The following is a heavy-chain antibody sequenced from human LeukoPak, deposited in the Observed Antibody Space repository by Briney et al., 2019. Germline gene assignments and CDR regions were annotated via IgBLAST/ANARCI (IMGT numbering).Heavy chain of an antibody. CDR1: GFTFSSYG. Sequence: GGSLRLSCAASGFTFSSYGMHWVRQAPGKGLGWVAVIWYDGSNKYYADSVKGRFTISRDNSKNTLYLQMNSLRAEDTAVYYCAKERNDCSGGSCHYLDAFDIWGQGTMVTVSS. D-gene: IGHD2-15*01. CDR2: IWYDGSNK. V-gene: IGHV3-33*03. CDR3: AKERNDCSGGSCHYLDAFDI. J-gene: IGHJ3*02.